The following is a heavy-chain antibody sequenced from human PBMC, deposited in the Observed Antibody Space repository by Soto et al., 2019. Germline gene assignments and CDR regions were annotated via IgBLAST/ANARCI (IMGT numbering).Heavy chain of an antibody. D-gene: IGHD1-1*01. J-gene: IGHJ6*02. V-gene: IGHV3-33*01. CDR2: IWYDGSNK. CDR1: GFTFRSYG. Sequence: PGGSLRLSCAASGFTFRSYGMHWVRQAPGKGLEWVAIIWYDGSNKYYADSVNGRFTISRDNSKNTLYLQMNSLRAEDTAVYYCARSRRTATTGDFYGMDVWGQGTTVTVS. CDR3: ARSRRTATTGDFYGMDV.